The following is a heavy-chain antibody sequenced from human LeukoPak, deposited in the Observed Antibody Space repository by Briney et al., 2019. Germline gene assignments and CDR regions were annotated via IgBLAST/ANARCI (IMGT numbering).Heavy chain of an antibody. CDR2: ISGSGGST. V-gene: IGHV3-23*01. J-gene: IGHJ4*02. Sequence: GGSLRLSCAASGFTFSSYAMSWVRQASGKGLGWVSAISGSGGSTYYADSVKGRFTISRDNSKNTLYLQMNSLRAEDTAVYYCAKDLGDGYNPHSYWGQGTLVTVSS. D-gene: IGHD5-24*01. CDR1: GFTFSSYA. CDR3: AKDLGDGYNPHSY.